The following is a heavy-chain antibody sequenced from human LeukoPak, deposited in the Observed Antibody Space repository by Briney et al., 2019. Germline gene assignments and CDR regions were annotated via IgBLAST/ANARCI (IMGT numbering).Heavy chain of an antibody. CDR2: ISAYNGNT. Sequence: ASVKVSCKASGYTFTSYGISWVRQAPGQGLEWMVWISAYNGNTNYAQKLQGRVTMTTDTSTSTAYMELRSLRSDDTAVYYCARAGGQQLVRYYYGMDVWGQGTTVTVSS. D-gene: IGHD6-13*01. V-gene: IGHV1-18*01. CDR3: ARAGGQQLVRYYYGMDV. J-gene: IGHJ6*02. CDR1: GYTFTSYG.